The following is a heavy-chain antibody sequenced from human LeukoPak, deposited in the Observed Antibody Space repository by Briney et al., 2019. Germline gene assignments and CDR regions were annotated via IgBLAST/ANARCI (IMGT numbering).Heavy chain of an antibody. D-gene: IGHD6-13*01. CDR3: ARVTAAALDY. CDR2: IFYSGST. V-gene: IGHV4-59*01. J-gene: IGHJ4*02. Sequence: SETLSLTCIVSGGSISGYYWSWIRQPPGKGLEWIGYIFYSGSTNYNPSLKSRVTISVDTSKNQFSLKLRSVTAADMAVYYCARVTAAALDYWGQGTLVTVSS. CDR1: GGSISGYY.